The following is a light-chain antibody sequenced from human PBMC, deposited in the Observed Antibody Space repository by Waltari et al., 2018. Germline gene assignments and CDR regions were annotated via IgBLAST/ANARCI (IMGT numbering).Light chain of an antibody. CDR2: AAS. Sequence: TGDRVTITCRASQGISSYLAWYQQKPGKAPKLLIYAASTLQSGVPSRFSGSGSGTDFTLTISCLQSEDFATYYCQQYYSYPYTFGQGTKLEIK. V-gene: IGKV1-8*01. CDR3: QQYYSYPYT. CDR1: QGISSY. J-gene: IGKJ2*01.